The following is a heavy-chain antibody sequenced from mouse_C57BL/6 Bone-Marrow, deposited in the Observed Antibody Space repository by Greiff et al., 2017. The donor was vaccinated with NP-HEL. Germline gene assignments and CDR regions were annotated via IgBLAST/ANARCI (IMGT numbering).Heavy chain of an antibody. CDR2: ISDGGSYT. D-gene: IGHD6-2*01. CDR3: ARVSYLYAMDY. Sequence: DVMLVESGGGLVKPGGSLKLSCAASGFTFSSYAMSWVRQTPEKRLEWVATISDGGSYTYYPDNVKGRFTISRDNAKNNLYLQMSHLKSEDTAMYYCARVSYLYAMDYWGQGTSVTVSS. J-gene: IGHJ4*01. V-gene: IGHV5-4*03. CDR1: GFTFSSYA.